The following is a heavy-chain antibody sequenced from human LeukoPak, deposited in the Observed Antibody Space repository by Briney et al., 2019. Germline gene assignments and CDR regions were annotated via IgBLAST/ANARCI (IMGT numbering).Heavy chain of an antibody. CDR1: GGTFISYA. CDR3: ARTYYYDSSGYGHRYYFDY. D-gene: IGHD3-22*01. J-gene: IGHJ4*02. Sequence: SVTVSCKASGGTFISYAISWVRQAPGQGLEWMGRIIPILGIANYAQKFQGRVTITADKSTSTAYMELSSLRSEDTAVYYCARTYYYDSSGYGHRYYFDYWGQGTLVTVSS. V-gene: IGHV1-69*04. CDR2: IIPILGIA.